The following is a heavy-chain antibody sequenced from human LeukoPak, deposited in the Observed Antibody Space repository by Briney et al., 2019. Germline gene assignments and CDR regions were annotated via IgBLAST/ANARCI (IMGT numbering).Heavy chain of an antibody. J-gene: IGHJ4*02. V-gene: IGHV3-30-3*01. CDR1: GFSLSSYA. D-gene: IGHD6-19*01. CDR3: ARDPQGQWLVGTFDY. Sequence: GGSLRLSCAASGFSLSSYAMHWVRQAPGKGLEWVAVISYDGSNKYYADSVKGRFTISRDNAKNSLYLQMNSLRAEDTAVYYCARDPQGQWLVGTFDYWGQGTLVTVSS. CDR2: ISYDGSNK.